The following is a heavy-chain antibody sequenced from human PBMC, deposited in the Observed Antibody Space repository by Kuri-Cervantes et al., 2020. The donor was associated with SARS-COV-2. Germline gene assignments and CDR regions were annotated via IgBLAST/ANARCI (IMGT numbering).Heavy chain of an antibody. CDR3: AKDLIAAAGNDYFYMDV. Sequence: GESLKISCAASGSTFSHFGMFWVRQAPGKGLEWVAFIRYDGNYKTYADAVKGRFTISRDNSKNTLYLQMDNLRAEDRAVYYCAKDLIAAAGNDYFYMDVWGTGTTVTVSS. J-gene: IGHJ6*03. CDR1: GSTFSHFG. V-gene: IGHV3-30*02. D-gene: IGHD6-13*01. CDR2: IRYDGNYK.